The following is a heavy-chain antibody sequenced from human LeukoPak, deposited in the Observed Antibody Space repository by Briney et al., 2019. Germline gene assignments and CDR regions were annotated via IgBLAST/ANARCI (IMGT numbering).Heavy chain of an antibody. V-gene: IGHV1-58*01. CDR2: IVVGSGNT. Sequence: GTSVKVSCKASGFTFTSSAVQWVRQARGQRLEWIGWIVVGSGNTNYAQKFRERVTITRDMSTSTAYMELSSLRSEDTAVYYCAAVYCSSTSCYEGDYYGMDVWGQGTTVTVSS. CDR1: GFTFTSSA. D-gene: IGHD2-2*01. J-gene: IGHJ6*02. CDR3: AAVYCSSTSCYEGDYYGMDV.